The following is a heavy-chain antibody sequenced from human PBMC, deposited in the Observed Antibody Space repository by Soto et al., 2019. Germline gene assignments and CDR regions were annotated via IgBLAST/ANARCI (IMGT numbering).Heavy chain of an antibody. CDR3: AISSSILGDF. CDR1: GYIFTNHW. D-gene: IGHD6-13*01. V-gene: IGHV5-10-1*01. Sequence: GESLKISCQGSGYIFTNHWIHWVHQLPGKGLEWMGRIDPSGSYTNYSPSFQGHVTISADKSINTAYLQWSTMKASDTAMYYCAISSSILGDFWGQGTLVTVSA. CDR2: IDPSGSYT. J-gene: IGHJ4*02.